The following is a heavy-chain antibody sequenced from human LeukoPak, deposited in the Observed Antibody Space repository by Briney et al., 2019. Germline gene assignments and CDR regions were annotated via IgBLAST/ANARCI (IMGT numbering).Heavy chain of an antibody. D-gene: IGHD1-26*01. CDR3: ASHQGGSYSLAWFDP. CDR1: GLTFDDYG. Sequence: GGSLRLSCAASGLTFDDYGMSWVRQAPGKGLEWVSGINWNGGSTGYADSVKGRFTISRDNAKKSLYLQMNSLRAEDTALYYCASHQGGSYSLAWFDPWGQGTLVTVSS. V-gene: IGHV3-20*04. CDR2: INWNGGST. J-gene: IGHJ5*02.